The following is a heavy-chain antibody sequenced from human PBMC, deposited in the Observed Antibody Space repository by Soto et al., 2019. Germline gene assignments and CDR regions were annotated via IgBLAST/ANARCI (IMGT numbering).Heavy chain of an antibody. CDR3: ARDKITGLFDY. CDR1: GGSFSGYY. CDR2: INHSGST. J-gene: IGHJ4*02. V-gene: IGHV4-34*01. Sequence: QVQLQQWGAGLLKPSETLSLTCAVYGGSFSGYYWTWIRQPPGTGLEGIGEINHSGSTNYNPSLKSRFTISVDTSKNQFSLKLTSVTAADTAVYYCARDKITGLFDYWGQGTLVTVSS. D-gene: IGHD2-8*02.